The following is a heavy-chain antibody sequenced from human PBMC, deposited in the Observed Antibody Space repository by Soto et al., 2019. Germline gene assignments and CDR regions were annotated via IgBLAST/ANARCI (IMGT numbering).Heavy chain of an antibody. Sequence: QVQLVESGGGVVQPGRSVRLSCAASGFTFSSYGRHWVRQAPGKGLEWVAVIWYDGSNKYYADSVKGRFTISRDNSKNTLYLQMNSLRAEDTAVYYCARDQEGVFDYWGQGTLVTVSS. CDR3: ARDQEGVFDY. D-gene: IGHD3-16*01. CDR1: GFTFSSYG. J-gene: IGHJ4*02. CDR2: IWYDGSNK. V-gene: IGHV3-33*01.